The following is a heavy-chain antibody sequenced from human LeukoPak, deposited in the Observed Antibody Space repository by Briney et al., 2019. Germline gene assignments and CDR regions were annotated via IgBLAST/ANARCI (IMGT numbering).Heavy chain of an antibody. J-gene: IGHJ6*03. V-gene: IGHV3-23*01. CDR2: ISGSGGST. CDR3: AKNADRGAYCRGGSCYPYYYYYMDV. Sequence: PGGSLRLSCAASRFTFSSYAMSWVRQAPGKGREGVSAISGSGGSTYYAHSVKGRFTVSRDNSKNTLYLQMNSLTVEDTAIYYCAKNADRGAYCRGGSCYPYYYYYMDVWGTGTTVTISS. CDR1: RFTFSSYA. D-gene: IGHD2-15*01.